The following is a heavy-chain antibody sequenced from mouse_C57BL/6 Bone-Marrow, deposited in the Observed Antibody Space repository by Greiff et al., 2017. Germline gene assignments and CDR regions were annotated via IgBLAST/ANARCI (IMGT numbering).Heavy chain of an antibody. J-gene: IGHJ1*03. CDR2: IDPSDSYT. CDR3: AREDYGSTFDV. D-gene: IGHD1-1*01. CDR1: GSTFTSYW. V-gene: IGHV1-50*01. Sequence: QVQLQQPGAELVQPGASVKLSCKASGSTFTSYWMQWVQQRPGQGLEWIGEIDPSDSYTNYNQKFKGKTTWTVDTSSSTAYMQLSSLTSEDSAVYYCAREDYGSTFDVWGTGTTVTVSS.